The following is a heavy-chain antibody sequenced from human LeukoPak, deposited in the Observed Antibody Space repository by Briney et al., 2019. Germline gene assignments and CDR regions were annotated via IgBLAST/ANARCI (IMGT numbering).Heavy chain of an antibody. D-gene: IGHD4-11*01. CDR3: ARDLYRDSLPVSWFDP. CDR1: GYTFTSYG. J-gene: IGHJ5*02. CDR2: ISDYNGNT. Sequence: ASVKVSCKASGYTFTSYGISWMRQAPGQGLEWMGWISDYNGNTNYAQKLQGRVTMTTDTSTSTAYMELRSLRSDDTAVYYCARDLYRDSLPVSWFDPWGQGTLVTVSS. V-gene: IGHV1-18*01.